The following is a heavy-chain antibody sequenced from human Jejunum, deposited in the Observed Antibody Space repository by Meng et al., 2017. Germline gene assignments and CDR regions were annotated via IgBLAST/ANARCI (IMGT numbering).Heavy chain of an antibody. Sequence: GGSLRLSCQVSGYSFTNNWIAWVRQMPGKGLEWTGIIYPGDSDTKYSPSFQGQVTISADKSINTVYLQWSSLKASDTAMYYCARRDNAITVERIVATANFDFWGQGTLVTVSS. D-gene: IGHD5-12*01. J-gene: IGHJ4*02. CDR3: ARRDNAITVERIVATANFDF. CDR2: IYPGDSDT. V-gene: IGHV5-51*01. CDR1: GYSFTNNW.